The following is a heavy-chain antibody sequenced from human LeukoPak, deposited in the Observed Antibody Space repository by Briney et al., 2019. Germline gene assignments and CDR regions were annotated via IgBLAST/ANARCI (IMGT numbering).Heavy chain of an antibody. CDR1: GFTFSSYS. D-gene: IGHD2-2*01. CDR2: ISSSSSYI. CDR3: ARVSSTSWDDWFDP. Sequence: KTGGSLRLSCAASGFTFSSYSMNWVRQAPGKGLEWVSSISSSSSYIYYADSVKGRFTISRDNAKNSPYLQMNSLRAEDTAVYYCARVSSTSWDDWFDPWGQGTLVTVSS. V-gene: IGHV3-21*01. J-gene: IGHJ5*02.